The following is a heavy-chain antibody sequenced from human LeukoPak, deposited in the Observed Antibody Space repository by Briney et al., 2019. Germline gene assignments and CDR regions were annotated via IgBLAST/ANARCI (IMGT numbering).Heavy chain of an antibody. V-gene: IGHV3-21*01. D-gene: IGHD4-17*01. CDR1: GFTFSSYS. J-gene: IGHJ4*02. Sequence: AGGSLRLSCAAPGFTFSSYSMNWVRQAPGKGLEWVSSISSSSSYIYYADSVKGRFTISRDNAKNSLYLQMNSLRAEDTAVYYCARGYGDYDFDYWGQGTLVTVSS. CDR3: ARGYGDYDFDY. CDR2: ISSSSSYI.